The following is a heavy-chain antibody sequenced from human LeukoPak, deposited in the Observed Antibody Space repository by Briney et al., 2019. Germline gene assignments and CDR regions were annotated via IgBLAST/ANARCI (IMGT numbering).Heavy chain of an antibody. CDR3: AKGWYYDILTGLNY. CDR2: IWYDGSNK. V-gene: IGHV3-33*06. CDR1: GFTFGSYG. Sequence: GGSLRLSCAASGFTFGSYGMHWVRQAPGKGLEWVAVIWYDGSNKYYADSVKGRFTISRDNSKNTLYLQMNSLRAEDTAVYYCAKGWYYDILTGLNYWGQGTLVTVSS. D-gene: IGHD3-9*01. J-gene: IGHJ4*02.